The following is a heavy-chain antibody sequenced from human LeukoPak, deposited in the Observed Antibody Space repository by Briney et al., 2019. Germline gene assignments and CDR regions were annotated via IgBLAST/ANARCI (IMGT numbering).Heavy chain of an antibody. J-gene: IGHJ5*02. CDR1: GYTFTSYY. CDR3: ARDFYSSSSTGVPNSFDP. V-gene: IGHV1-46*01. D-gene: IGHD6-6*01. CDR2: IKPSGGST. Sequence: ASVKVSCKASGYTFTSYYIHWVRQAPGQGLQWMGMIKPSGGSTRYEQNFQGRVTMTRDTSTSTVYTELSSLTSEDTAVYYCARDFYSSSSTGVPNSFDPWGQGTLVTVSS.